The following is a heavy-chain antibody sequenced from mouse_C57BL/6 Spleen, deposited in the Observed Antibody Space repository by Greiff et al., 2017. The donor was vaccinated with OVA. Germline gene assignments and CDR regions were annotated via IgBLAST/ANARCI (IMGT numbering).Heavy chain of an antibody. J-gene: IGHJ3*01. V-gene: IGHV1-67*01. CDR1: GYTFTDYA. CDR2: ISTYYGDA. CDR3: PIYYDYDGPWFAY. D-gene: IGHD2-4*01. Sequence: QVQLQQSGPELVRPGVSVKISCKGSGYTFTDYAMHWVKQSHAKSLEWIGVISTYYGDASYNQKFKDKATMTVAKSSSTAYMELARLTSEDSAVDYSPIYYDYDGPWFAYWGQGTLVTVSA.